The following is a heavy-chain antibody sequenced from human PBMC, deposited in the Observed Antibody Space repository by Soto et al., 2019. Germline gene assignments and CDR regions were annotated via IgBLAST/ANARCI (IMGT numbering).Heavy chain of an antibody. Sequence: QVHLQESGPGLVKPSGTLSLTCAVSGASVSSSHWWTWVRQPPGKGLEWIGEIYHVGFTSYTPSLKNRVSLSIDQSMNQLSLKLSSVTAADTAVYYCARVRPPPSTRPAAVLYYFDYWGQGTLVTVSS. CDR1: GASVSSSHW. J-gene: IGHJ4*02. D-gene: IGHD2-2*01. CDR3: ARVRPPPSTRPAAVLYYFDY. CDR2: IYHVGFT. V-gene: IGHV4-4*02.